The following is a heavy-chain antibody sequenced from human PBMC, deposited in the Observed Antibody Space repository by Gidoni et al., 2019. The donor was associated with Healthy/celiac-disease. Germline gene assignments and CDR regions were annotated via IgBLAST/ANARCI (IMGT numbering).Heavy chain of an antibody. D-gene: IGHD6-19*01. CDR2: IRYDGSNK. Sequence: QVQLVESGGGVVQPGGSLRLSCAASGFTFSSYGMHWVRQAPGKGLGWVAFIRYDGSNKYYADSVKGRFTISRDNSKNTLYLQMNSLRAEDTAVYYCAKGLAVAGLDYWGQGTLVTVSS. J-gene: IGHJ4*02. V-gene: IGHV3-30*02. CDR3: AKGLAVAGLDY. CDR1: GFTFSSYG.